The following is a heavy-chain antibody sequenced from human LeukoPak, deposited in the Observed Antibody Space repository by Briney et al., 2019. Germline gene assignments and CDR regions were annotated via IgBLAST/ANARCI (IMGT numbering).Heavy chain of an antibody. D-gene: IGHD3-10*01. CDR1: GFTFSSYS. CDR3: ARALLTYYYGSGSYGGYFDY. Sequence: GGSLRLSCAASGFTFSSYSMNWVRQAPGKGLEWVSYISSSSSTIYYADSVKGRFTISRDNAKNSLYLQMNSLRAEDTAVYYCARALLTYYYGSGSYGGYFDYWGQGTLVTVSS. CDR2: ISSSSSTI. J-gene: IGHJ4*02. V-gene: IGHV3-48*04.